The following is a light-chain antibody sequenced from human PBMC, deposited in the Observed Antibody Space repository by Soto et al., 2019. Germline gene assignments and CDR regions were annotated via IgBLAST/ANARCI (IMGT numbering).Light chain of an antibody. CDR1: QGISDY. CDR2: GAS. V-gene: IGKV1-9*01. Sequence: DIQLTQSPSFLSASVGDRVTIACRASQGISDYLAWYQQNPGKAPKLLIYGASTLQSGVPSRFSGSASGTEFTLTISSLQPEDFATYFCQQFNAYPLPFGGGTKLEIK. J-gene: IGKJ4*01. CDR3: QQFNAYPLP.